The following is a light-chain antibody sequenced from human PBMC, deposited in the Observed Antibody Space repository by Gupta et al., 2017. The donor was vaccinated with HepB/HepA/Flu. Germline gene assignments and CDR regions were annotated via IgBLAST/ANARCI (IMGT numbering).Light chain of an antibody. CDR1: QSISSY. J-gene: IGKJ4*01. Sequence: DIQMTQSPSSLSASVGDRVTITCRASQSISSYLNWYQQTPGKVPKLLIYAASSLQSGVPSRFSGSGSGTDFTLTISSLQPEDFETYYCQQSYSTLPLTFGGGTKVEIK. CDR3: QQSYSTLPLT. V-gene: IGKV1-39*01. CDR2: AAS.